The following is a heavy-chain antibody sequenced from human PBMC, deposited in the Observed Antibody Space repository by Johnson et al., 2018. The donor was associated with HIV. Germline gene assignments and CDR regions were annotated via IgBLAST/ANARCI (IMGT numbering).Heavy chain of an antibody. CDR2: MSDRGGST. J-gene: IGHJ3*02. CDR3: ARRSWAFDAFDI. V-gene: IGHV3-23*04. CDR1: GFTFSSYA. Sequence: VLLVESGGGVVQPGRSLRLSCAASGFTFSSYAMHWVRQAPGQGLEWVSGMSDRGGSTHYADSVKGRFTISRDNSKNTLYLQMNSLRAEDTAVYYCARRSWAFDAFDIWGQGTMVTVSS. D-gene: IGHD1-26*01.